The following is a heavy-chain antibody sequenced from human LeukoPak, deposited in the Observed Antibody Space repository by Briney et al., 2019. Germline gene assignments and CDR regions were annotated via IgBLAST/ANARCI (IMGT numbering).Heavy chain of an antibody. CDR2: FDPEDGET. CDR3: ATVSGTQYYFDY. J-gene: IGHJ4*02. CDR1: GYTLTELS. D-gene: IGHD2-2*01. V-gene: IGHV1-24*01. Sequence: ASVKVSCKVSGYTLTELSMHWVRQAPGKGLERMGGFDPEDGETIYAQKFQGRVTMTEDTSTDTAYMELSGLRSEDTAVYYCATVSGTQYYFDYWGQGTLVTVSS.